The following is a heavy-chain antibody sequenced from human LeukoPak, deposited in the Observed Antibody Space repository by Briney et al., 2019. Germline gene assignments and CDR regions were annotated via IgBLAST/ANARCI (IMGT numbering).Heavy chain of an antibody. CDR2: INPNSGGT. V-gene: IGHV1-2*02. Sequence: ASVKVSCKASGYTFTGYYMHWVRQAPGQGLEWMGWINPNSGGTNYAQRFQGRVTMTRDTSISTAYMELSRLRSDDTAVYYCARERTLTSCYDYWGQGTLVTVSS. CDR3: ARERTLTSCYDY. J-gene: IGHJ4*02. D-gene: IGHD2-15*01. CDR1: GYTFTGYY.